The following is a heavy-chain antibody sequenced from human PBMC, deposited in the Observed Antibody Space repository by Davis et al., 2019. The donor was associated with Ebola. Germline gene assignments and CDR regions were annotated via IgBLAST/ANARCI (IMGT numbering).Heavy chain of an antibody. Sequence: SVKVSCKASGGTFSSYAISWVRQAPGQGLEWMGGIIPIFGTANYAKKFQGRVTITADESTSTAYMELSSLRSEDTAVYYCARDRGDVVVVPAASGSSGWFDPWGQGTLVTVSS. CDR2: IIPIFGTA. V-gene: IGHV1-69*13. CDR3: ARDRGDVVVVPAASGSSGWFDP. CDR1: GGTFSSYA. J-gene: IGHJ5*02. D-gene: IGHD2-2*01.